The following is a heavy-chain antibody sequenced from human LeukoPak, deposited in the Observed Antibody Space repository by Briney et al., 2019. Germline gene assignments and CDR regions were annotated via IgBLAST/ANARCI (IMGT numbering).Heavy chain of an antibody. CDR1: GFTPRSYA. D-gene: IGHD1-14*01. Sequence: PGGSLRLSCAASGFTPRSYAVSSGREAPGAGLWCGSAISGCGGRTYYADSVKGRFHISRDNSKNTLYLQMNSLRAEDTAVYYCAKDQGSGHYVDYWGQGPLVTVSS. V-gene: IGHV3-23*01. J-gene: IGHJ4*02. CDR3: AKDQGSGHYVDY. CDR2: ISGCGGRT.